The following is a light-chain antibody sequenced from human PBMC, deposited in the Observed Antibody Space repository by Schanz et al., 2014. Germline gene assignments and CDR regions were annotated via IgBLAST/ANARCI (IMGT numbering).Light chain of an antibody. V-gene: IGLV2-23*02. CDR2: DVT. CDR1: SDVGNYGY. Sequence: QSALTQPASVSGSPGQSITISCSSDVGNYGYVSWYQQHPGKAPKLIIYDVTNRPSGVSDRFSGSKSANTASLTISGLQTEDEAHYYCCSYAGSSTWVFGGGTKLTVL. CDR3: CSYAGSSTWV. J-gene: IGLJ3*02.